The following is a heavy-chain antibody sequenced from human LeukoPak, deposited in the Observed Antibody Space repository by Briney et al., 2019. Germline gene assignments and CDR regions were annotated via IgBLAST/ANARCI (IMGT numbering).Heavy chain of an antibody. V-gene: IGHV3-7*01. Sequence: GGSLRLSCAASGFTFSNFWMSWVRQAPGKGLEWVANIKEDGSEKNYVDAVEGRFTISRENAKNSLYLQMNSLRAEDTAVYYCARVGFGELNRWGQGTLVTVSS. CDR2: IKEDGSEK. J-gene: IGHJ4*02. CDR1: GFTFSNFW. CDR3: ARVGFGELNR. D-gene: IGHD3-10*01.